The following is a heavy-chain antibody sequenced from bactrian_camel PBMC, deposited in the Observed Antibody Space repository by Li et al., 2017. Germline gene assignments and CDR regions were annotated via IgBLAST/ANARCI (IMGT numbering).Heavy chain of an antibody. CDR2: IDDDGST. D-gene: IGHD6*01. CDR1: EFHSGFVFSTWC. V-gene: IGHV3S53*01. J-gene: IGHJ4*01. Sequence: VQLVESGGGSVQAGGSLTLSCAASEFHSGFVFSTWCMAWFRQAPGQQREGIAVIDDDGSTEYADSVRGRFTISRDNANNTVNLMMNSLKPEDTAVYYCAKGMAGTFREKGQGTQVTVS.